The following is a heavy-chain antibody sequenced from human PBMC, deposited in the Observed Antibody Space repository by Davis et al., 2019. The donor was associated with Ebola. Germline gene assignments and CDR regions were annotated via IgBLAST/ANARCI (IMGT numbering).Heavy chain of an antibody. V-gene: IGHV3-21*01. CDR2: ISSSSNYI. J-gene: IGHJ4*02. Sequence: GESLKISCAASGFTFSSNSMNWVRQAPGKGLEWVSFISSSSNYIYYADSVKGRFTVSRDNAKNSLYLQMNSLRAEDTAVYYCARQVTGGYFDTIFNAFDSWGQGALVTVSS. D-gene: IGHD7-27*01. CDR1: GFTFSSNS. CDR3: ARQVTGGYFDTIFNAFDS.